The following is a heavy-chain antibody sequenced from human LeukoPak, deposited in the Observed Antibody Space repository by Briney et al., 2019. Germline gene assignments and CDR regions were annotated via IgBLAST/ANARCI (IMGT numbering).Heavy chain of an antibody. J-gene: IGHJ4*02. CDR2: INQDGSEK. CDR1: GFTFSSYW. Sequence: GGSLRLACAASGFTFSSYWMSWVRQTPGKGLEWVANINQDGSEKYYVDSVKGRFTISRDNAKNSLYLQMNSLRAEDTAVYYCAIYCSGGSCFRNWGQGTLVTVSS. D-gene: IGHD2-15*01. V-gene: IGHV3-7*05. CDR3: AIYCSGGSCFRN.